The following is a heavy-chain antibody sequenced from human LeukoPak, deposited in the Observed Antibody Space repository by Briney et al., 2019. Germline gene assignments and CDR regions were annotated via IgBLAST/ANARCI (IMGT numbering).Heavy chain of an antibody. CDR1: GFTFDDYG. D-gene: IGHD2-21*02. J-gene: IGHJ4*02. Sequence: GGSLRLSCAASGFTFDDYGMSWVRQAPGKGLEWVSAISGSGGSTYYADSVKGRFTISRDNSKNTLYLQMNSLRAEDTAVYYCAGCGGDCSTSDYWGQGTLVTVSS. V-gene: IGHV3-23*01. CDR3: AGCGGDCSTSDY. CDR2: ISGSGGST.